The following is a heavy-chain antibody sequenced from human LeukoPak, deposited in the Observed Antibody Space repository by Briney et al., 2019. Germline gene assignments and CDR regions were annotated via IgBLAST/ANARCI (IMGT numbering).Heavy chain of an antibody. CDR1: GDPINSIDW. CDR3: ARHLRRIMITFGGNWFDP. CDR2: IYHSGGT. Sequence: SETLSLTCAVSGDPINSIDWWSWVRQSPARGLEWIGEIYHSGGTNYNPSLKSRVTISVDKSKNQLSLKLTSVTAADTAVYYCARHLRRIMITFGGNWFDPWGQGTLVTVSS. V-gene: IGHV4-4*02. D-gene: IGHD3-16*01. J-gene: IGHJ5*02.